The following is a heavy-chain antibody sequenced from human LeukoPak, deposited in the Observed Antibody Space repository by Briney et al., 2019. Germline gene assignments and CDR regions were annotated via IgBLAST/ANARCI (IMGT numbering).Heavy chain of an antibody. CDR2: ISGSGGST. CDR3: ARGGLRFYAFDI. V-gene: IGHV3-23*01. D-gene: IGHD4-17*01. J-gene: IGHJ3*02. Sequence: HPGGSLRLSCAASGFTFSSYAMSWVRQAPGKGLESVSIISGSGGSTYYADSVKGRFTISRDNSKNTLYLQMNSLRAEDTAVYYCARGGLRFYAFDIWGQGTMVTVSS. CDR1: GFTFSSYA.